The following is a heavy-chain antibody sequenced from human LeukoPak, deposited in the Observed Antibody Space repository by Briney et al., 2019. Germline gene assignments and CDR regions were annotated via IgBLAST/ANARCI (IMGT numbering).Heavy chain of an antibody. J-gene: IGHJ4*02. CDR1: GGSFSEYY. V-gene: IGHV4-34*01. D-gene: IGHD7-27*01. Sequence: SETLSLTCGVFGGSFSEYYWTWIRQSPGKGLEWIGEINHSGSTNYNPSLKSRVTISVDTSKNQFSLKLSSVTAADTAVYYCAVGTPNTADFDYWGQGTLVTVSS. CDR3: AVGTPNTADFDY. CDR2: INHSGST.